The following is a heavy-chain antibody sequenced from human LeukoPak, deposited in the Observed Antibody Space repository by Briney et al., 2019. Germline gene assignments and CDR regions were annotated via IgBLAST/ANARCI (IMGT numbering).Heavy chain of an antibody. D-gene: IGHD2-15*01. CDR1: GFTVSSNY. J-gene: IGHJ3*02. CDR3: ATRYCSSGSCYRGAFDI. Sequence: GGSLRLSCAASGFTVSSNYMSWVRQAPGEGLEWVSLIYSGGDTYYADSVKGRFTISRDNSKNTLYLQVDSLRAEDTALYYCATRYCSSGSCYRGAFDIWGQGTMVTVSS. V-gene: IGHV3-66*02. CDR2: IYSGGDT.